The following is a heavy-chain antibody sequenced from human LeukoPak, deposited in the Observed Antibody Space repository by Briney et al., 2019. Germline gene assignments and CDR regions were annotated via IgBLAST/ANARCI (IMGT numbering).Heavy chain of an antibody. D-gene: IGHD4-23*01. CDR2: IGYEGVHK. CDR1: GFTFNNFG. V-gene: IGHV3-30*02. J-gene: IGHJ4*02. Sequence: GGSLRLSCAASGFTFNNFGMHWVRQAPGKGLEWVSFIGYEGVHKYYADSVKGRFTISKDNSKATLYLQMNSLRPEDSAVYYCAKDLHGGYSSDYWGQGTLVTVFS. CDR3: AKDLHGGYSSDY.